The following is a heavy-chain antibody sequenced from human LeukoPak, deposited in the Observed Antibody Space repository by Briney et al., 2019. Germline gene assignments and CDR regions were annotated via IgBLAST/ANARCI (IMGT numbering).Heavy chain of an antibody. CDR3: ARRLYSGSYSDY. J-gene: IGHJ4*02. D-gene: IGHD1-26*01. CDR2: IYPGDSDT. CDR1: GSSFTSYW. V-gene: IGHV5-51*01. Sequence: GESLKISFKGSGSSFTSYWIGWGRRMAGKGGEWMGIIYPGDSDTRYSPSFQGQLTISADKSISTAYLQWSSLKASDTAMYYCARRLYSGSYSDYWGQGTLVTVSS.